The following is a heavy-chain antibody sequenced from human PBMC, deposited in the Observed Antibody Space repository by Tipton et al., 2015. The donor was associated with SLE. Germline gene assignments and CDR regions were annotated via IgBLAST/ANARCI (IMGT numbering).Heavy chain of an antibody. CDR3: ARDRSHRARSGIDY. CDR2: IYYSGST. CDR1: GGSFSGYY. D-gene: IGHD3-10*01. J-gene: IGHJ4*02. V-gene: IGHV4-34*01. Sequence: TLSLTCAVYGGSFSGYYWSWIRQPPGKGLEWIGSIYYSGSTYYNPSLKSRVTISVDTSKNQFSLKLSSMTAADTAVYYCARDRSHRARSGIDYWGQGTLVTVSS.